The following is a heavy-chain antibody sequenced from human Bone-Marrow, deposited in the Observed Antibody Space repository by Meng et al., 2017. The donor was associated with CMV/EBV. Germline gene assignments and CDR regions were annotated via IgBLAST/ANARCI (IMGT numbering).Heavy chain of an antibody. CDR3: ARDHPRAVWYFQD. CDR2: IHSGGST. V-gene: IGHV3-53*01. J-gene: IGHJ1*01. Sequence: GECLKISCVASGFTFSDYSMNWVRQAAGKGLEWVSVIHSGGSTYYADSVKGRFTISRDNSKNTLYLQMNSLRAEDTAVYYCARDHPRAVWYFQDWGQGTLVTVSS. CDR1: GFTFSDYS. D-gene: IGHD3-16*01.